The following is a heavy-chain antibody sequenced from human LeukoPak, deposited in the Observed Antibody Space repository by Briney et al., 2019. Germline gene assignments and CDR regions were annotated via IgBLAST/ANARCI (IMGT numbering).Heavy chain of an antibody. J-gene: IGHJ4*02. V-gene: IGHV4-39*07. CDR1: RGSISSTTYY. D-gene: IGHD4-17*01. CDR3: ARGPTVKYFDY. Sequence: SETLSLTCTVSRGSISSTTYYWGWIRHPPGKGLEWIGTIYYSGSTYYNPSLKSRVTISVDTSQNQFSLKLSSVTAADTAVYYCARGPTVKYFDYWGQGTLVTVSS. CDR2: IYYSGST.